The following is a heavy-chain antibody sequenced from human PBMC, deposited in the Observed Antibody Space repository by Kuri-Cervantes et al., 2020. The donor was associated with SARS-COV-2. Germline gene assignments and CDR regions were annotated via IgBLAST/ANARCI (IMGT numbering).Heavy chain of an antibody. CDR2: INPSGGST. J-gene: IGHJ6*03. V-gene: IGHV1-46*03. CDR1: GYTFTGYY. CDR3: ARDRYSSSSPYYMDV. Sequence: ASVKVSCKASGYTFTGYYMHWVRQAPGQGLEWMGIINPSGGSTSYAQKFQGRVTMTRDTSTSTVYMELSSLRSEDTAVYYCARDRYSSSSPYYMDVWGKGTTVTVSS. D-gene: IGHD6-6*01.